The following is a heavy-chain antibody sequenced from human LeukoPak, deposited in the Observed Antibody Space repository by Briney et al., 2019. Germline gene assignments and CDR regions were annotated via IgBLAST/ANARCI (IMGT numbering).Heavy chain of an antibody. CDR1: GGTFSSYA. V-gene: IGHV1-69*13. CDR3: GREAVAGSHAFDY. Sequence: GASVKVSCKASGGTFSSYAISWVRQAPGQGLEWMGGIIPIFGTANYAQKFQGRVTITADESTSTAYMELSSLRSEDTAVYYCGREAVAGSHAFDYWGQGTLVTVSS. CDR2: IIPIFGTA. D-gene: IGHD6-19*01. J-gene: IGHJ4*02.